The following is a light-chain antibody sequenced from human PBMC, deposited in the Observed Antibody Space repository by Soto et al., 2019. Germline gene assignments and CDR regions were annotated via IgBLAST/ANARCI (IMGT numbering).Light chain of an antibody. CDR2: GAS. J-gene: IGKJ1*01. CDR1: QNIGTY. CDR3: QQTYSAPWT. Sequence: DIQMTQSPSSLSASVGDRINITCRASQNIGTYLDWFQQRPAKAPNLLIYGASNLQSGVPSRFSGGGSETYFTLTISSLQPEDFATYFCQQTYSAPWTFGQGTKVEI. V-gene: IGKV1-39*01.